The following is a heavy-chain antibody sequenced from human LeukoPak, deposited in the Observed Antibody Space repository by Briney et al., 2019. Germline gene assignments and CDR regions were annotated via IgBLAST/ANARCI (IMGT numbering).Heavy chain of an antibody. D-gene: IGHD2-2*02. CDR1: GGSISSYY. V-gene: IGHV4-59*12. J-gene: IGHJ5*02. CDR3: ARAGSAVVPAAIPLYNWFDP. CDR2: IYHSGST. Sequence: SETLSLTCTVSGGSISSYYWSWIRQPPGKGLEWIGYIYHSGSTYYNPSLKSRVTISVDRPKNQFSLKLSSVTAADTAVYYCARAGSAVVPAAIPLYNWFDPWGQGTLVTVSS.